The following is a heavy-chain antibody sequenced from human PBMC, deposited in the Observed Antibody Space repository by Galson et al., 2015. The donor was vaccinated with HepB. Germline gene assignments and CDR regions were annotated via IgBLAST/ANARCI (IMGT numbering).Heavy chain of an antibody. J-gene: IGHJ4*02. CDR2: LLHDGSKK. Sequence: SLRLSCAASGFTFNMYTMNWVRQAPGKGLEWVAFLLHDGSKKFYADSVKGRFTISRDNSNNTLFLQMNSLRDEDTALYYCARDGSDFWSGYYRSFDHWGQGTLVTVSS. CDR3: ARDGSDFWSGYYRSFDH. CDR1: GFTFNMYT. D-gene: IGHD3-3*01. V-gene: IGHV3-30-3*01.